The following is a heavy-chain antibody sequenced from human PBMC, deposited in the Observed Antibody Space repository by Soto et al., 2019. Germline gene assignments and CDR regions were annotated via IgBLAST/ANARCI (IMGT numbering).Heavy chain of an antibody. J-gene: IGHJ4*02. Sequence: EVQFLESGGGLVQPGGSLRLSCATSGLDFSGFSMNWVRQAPGKGLEWVSSIGISSTITYYADSVKGRFTISRDNSKSTLYLQMDSLKVEDTAIYYCASIPTCMVLTPRDYWGQGTLVTVSA. CDR1: GLDFSGFS. CDR3: ASIPTCMVLTPRDY. V-gene: IGHV3-23*05. D-gene: IGHD2-21*02. CDR2: IGISSTIT.